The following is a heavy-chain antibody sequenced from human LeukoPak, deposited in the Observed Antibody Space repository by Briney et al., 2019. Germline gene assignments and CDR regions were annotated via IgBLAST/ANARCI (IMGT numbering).Heavy chain of an antibody. V-gene: IGHV1-18*01. CDR3: ASGYYYDSSGYYHAAFFDY. CDR1: GYTFTSYG. CDR2: ISAYNGNT. D-gene: IGHD3-22*01. Sequence: ASVKVSCKASGYTFTSYGISWVRQAPGQGLEWMGWISAYNGNTNYAQKLQGRVTMTTDTSTSTAYMELRSLRSDDTAVYYCASGYYYDSSGYYHAAFFDYWGQGTLVTVSS. J-gene: IGHJ4*02.